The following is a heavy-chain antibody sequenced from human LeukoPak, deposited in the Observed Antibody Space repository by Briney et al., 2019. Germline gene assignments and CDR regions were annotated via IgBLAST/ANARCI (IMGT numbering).Heavy chain of an antibody. CDR1: GGSISSGSCY. CDR3: ARVARCTSCFDVDY. CDR2: VYSSGST. Sequence: SETLSLTCTVSGGSISSGSCYWSWIRQPAGKGLEWIGRVYSSGSTDYNPSLKSRLSISVDTSKNQFSLTLSSVTAADTAVYYCARVARCTSCFDVDYWGQGTLVTVSS. D-gene: IGHD2-2*01. V-gene: IGHV4-61*02. J-gene: IGHJ4*02.